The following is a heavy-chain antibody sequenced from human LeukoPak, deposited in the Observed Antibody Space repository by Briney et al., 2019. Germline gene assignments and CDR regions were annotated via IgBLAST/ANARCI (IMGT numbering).Heavy chain of an antibody. CDR3: AKSFYYAFDY. CDR2: IQYDVTNK. Sequence: GGSLRLSCAASGFTFSSYAMHWVRQAPGKGLEWVAFIQYDVTNKYYADSVKGRFTISRDNSKNTLYLQMNSLRAEDTAVYYCAKSFYYAFDYWGQGTLVTVSS. V-gene: IGHV3-30*02. CDR1: GFTFSSYA. D-gene: IGHD3-22*01. J-gene: IGHJ4*02.